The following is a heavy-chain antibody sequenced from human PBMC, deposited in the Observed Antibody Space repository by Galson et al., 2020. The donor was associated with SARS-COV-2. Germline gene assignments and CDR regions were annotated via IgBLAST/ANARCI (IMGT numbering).Heavy chain of an antibody. CDR1: GGSISSSSYY. J-gene: IGHJ6*02. CDR3: ASEYDYVWGSYRYPYYYYGMDV. D-gene: IGHD3-16*02. Sequence: SETLSLTCTVSGGSISSSSYYWGWIRQPPGKGLEWIGSIHYSGSTYYNPSLKSRVTISVATSTNQFSLKLSSVTAADTAVYYCASEYDYVWGSYRYPYYYYGMDVWGQGTTVTVSS. V-gene: IGHV4-39*01. CDR2: IHYSGST.